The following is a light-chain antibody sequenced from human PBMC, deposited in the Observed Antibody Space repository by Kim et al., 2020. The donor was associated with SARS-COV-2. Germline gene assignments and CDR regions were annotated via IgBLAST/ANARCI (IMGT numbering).Light chain of an antibody. J-gene: IGKJ4*02. V-gene: IGKV3-20*01. Sequence: LSRERATLPSWSASQIASSNYVAWYQQQPGQTPRLLIYGASIRATGIPGRFSGSGSGTDSTITISRLDPEDVAEYYWQQYGTSRTFGGGTKVDIK. CDR1: QIASSNY. CDR2: GAS. CDR3: QQYGTSRT.